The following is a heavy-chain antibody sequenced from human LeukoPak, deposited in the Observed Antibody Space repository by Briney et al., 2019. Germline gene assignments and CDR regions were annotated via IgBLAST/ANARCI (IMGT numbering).Heavy chain of an antibody. J-gene: IGHJ4*02. V-gene: IGHV1-46*01. CDR3: AKVPAIIAVAGIFDY. CDR1: GYTFINHW. D-gene: IGHD6-19*01. CDR2: INPTGTAA. Sequence: ASVKVSCKASGYTFINHWMHWVRQAPGQGLEWVGLINPTGTAALYAQKFQGRITLTRDMSATTDYMELSSLTSEDTAVYYCAKVPAIIAVAGIFDYWGQGTLVTVSS.